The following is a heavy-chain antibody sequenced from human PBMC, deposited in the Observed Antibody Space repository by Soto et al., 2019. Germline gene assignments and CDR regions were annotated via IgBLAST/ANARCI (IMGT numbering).Heavy chain of an antibody. Sequence: VQLVESGGGLVQPGGSLRLSCAASGFTFSSYEMNWVRQAPGKGLEWVSYISSSGSTIYYADSVKGRFTISRDNAKNSLYLQTNSLRAEDTAVYYCARIPTVGYYYYYGMDVWGQGTTVTVSS. V-gene: IGHV3-48*03. CDR3: ARIPTVGYYYYYGMDV. D-gene: IGHD4-4*01. J-gene: IGHJ6*02. CDR2: ISSSGSTI. CDR1: GFTFSSYE.